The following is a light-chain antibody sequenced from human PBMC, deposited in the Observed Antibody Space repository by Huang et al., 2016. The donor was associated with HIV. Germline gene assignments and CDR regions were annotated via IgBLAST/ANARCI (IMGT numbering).Light chain of an antibody. CDR2: GAS. Sequence: IQLTQSPSSLSASVGDRVTITCRASQDISSYLSWYRQKPGKAPKLLIYGASTLQSGVPSMFRGSGSWTDFTLTISSLQPEDFATYYCQQLKSYPLTFGGGTKVEIK. J-gene: IGKJ4*01. CDR3: QQLKSYPLT. V-gene: IGKV1-9*01. CDR1: QDISSY.